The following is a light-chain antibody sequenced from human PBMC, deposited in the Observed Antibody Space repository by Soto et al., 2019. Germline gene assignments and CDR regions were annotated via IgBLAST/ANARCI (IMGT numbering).Light chain of an antibody. V-gene: IGKV3-15*01. Sequence: EIVLTQSPATLSLSPGERATLSCRASQSVSSNLAWYQQKPGQAPRLLIHDASTRATGIPARFSGSGFGTEFTLTISSLQSEDFAVYYCQQYNIWPPWTFGQGTKVDIK. CDR1: QSVSSN. CDR2: DAS. J-gene: IGKJ1*01. CDR3: QQYNIWPPWT.